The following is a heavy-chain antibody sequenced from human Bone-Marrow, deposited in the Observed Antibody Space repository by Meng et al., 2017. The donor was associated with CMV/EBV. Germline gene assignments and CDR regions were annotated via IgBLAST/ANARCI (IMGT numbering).Heavy chain of an antibody. J-gene: IGHJ4*02. CDR1: GYTFTSYY. D-gene: IGHD3-3*01. CDR2: INPSGGST. CDR3: ARDLTIFGVVTRTDD. V-gene: IGHV1-46*01. Sequence: ASVKVSCKASGYTFTSYYMHWVRQAPGQGLEWMGIINPSGGSTSYAQKFQGRVTMTRDTSTSTVYMELSSLRSEDTAVYYCARDLTIFGVVTRTDDWGQGQRVTGFS.